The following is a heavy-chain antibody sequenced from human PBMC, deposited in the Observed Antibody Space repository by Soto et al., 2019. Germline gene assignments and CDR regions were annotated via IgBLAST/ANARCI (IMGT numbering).Heavy chain of an antibody. CDR3: ARDRIAVAGMVYNWFDP. V-gene: IGHV1-69*13. J-gene: IGHJ5*02. Sequence: SVKVSCKACRGTFSSYAISWLRQAPGQGLEWMGGIIPIFGTANYAQKFQGRVTITADESTSTAYMELSSLRSEDTAVYDCARDRIAVAGMVYNWFDPWGQGTLVTVS. D-gene: IGHD6-19*01. CDR1: RGTFSSYA. CDR2: IIPIFGTA.